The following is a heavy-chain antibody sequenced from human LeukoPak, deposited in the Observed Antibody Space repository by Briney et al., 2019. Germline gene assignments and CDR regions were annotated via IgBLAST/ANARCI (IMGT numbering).Heavy chain of an antibody. CDR1: GYTLTELS. Sequence: ASVKVSCKVSGYTLTELSMHWVRQAPGKGLEWMGGFDPEDGETIYAQKFQGRVTMNEDTSTDTAYKELSSLRSEDTAVYYCATGNWNYGQIDYWGQGTLVTVSS. CDR3: ATGNWNYGQIDY. CDR2: FDPEDGET. J-gene: IGHJ4*02. D-gene: IGHD1-7*01. V-gene: IGHV1-24*01.